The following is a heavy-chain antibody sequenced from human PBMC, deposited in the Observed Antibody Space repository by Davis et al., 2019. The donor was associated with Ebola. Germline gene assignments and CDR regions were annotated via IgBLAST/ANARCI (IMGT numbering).Heavy chain of an antibody. V-gene: IGHV4-4*02. CDR2: IYHSGST. CDR3: AGIVGATGDY. D-gene: IGHD1-26*01. J-gene: IGHJ4*02. CDR1: GGSISRSNW. Sequence: SETLSLTCAVSGGSISRSNWWSWVRQPPGKGLEWIGEIYHSGSTNYNPSLKSRVTISVDTSKNQFSLKLSSVTAADTAVYYCAGIVGATGDYWGQGTLVTVSS.